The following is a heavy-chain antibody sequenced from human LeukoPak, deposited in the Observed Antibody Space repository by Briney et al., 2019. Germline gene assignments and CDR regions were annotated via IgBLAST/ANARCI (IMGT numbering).Heavy chain of an antibody. CDR2: INQDGSAK. J-gene: IGHJ5*02. CDR3: ARGEGSGWFSRKWFDP. Sequence: GGSLRLSCADSGFLFSNSWMAWVRQAPGRGLEWLANINQDGSAKTCVDSVKGRFTISRDNSKNTLYLHMNSLRAEDTAVYFCARGEGSGWFSRKWFDPWGQGTLVTVSS. V-gene: IGHV3-7*02. D-gene: IGHD6-19*01. CDR1: GFLFSNSW.